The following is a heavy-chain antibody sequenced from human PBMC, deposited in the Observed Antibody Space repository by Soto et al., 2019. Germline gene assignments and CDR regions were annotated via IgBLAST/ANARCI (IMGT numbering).Heavy chain of an antibody. Sequence: QVQLVESGGGVVQPGRSLRLSCAASGFTFSSYAMHWVRQAPGKGLEWVAVISYDGSNKYYADSVKGRFTISRDNSKNTLYLHMNSLRAEDTAVYYCERDLGSGYSYGYSLDYWGQGTLVTGSS. J-gene: IGHJ4*02. V-gene: IGHV3-30-3*01. D-gene: IGHD5-18*01. CDR2: ISYDGSNK. CDR1: GFTFSSYA. CDR3: ERDLGSGYSYGYSLDY.